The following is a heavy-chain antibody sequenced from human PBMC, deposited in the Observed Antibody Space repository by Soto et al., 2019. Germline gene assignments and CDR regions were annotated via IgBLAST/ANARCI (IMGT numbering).Heavy chain of an antibody. CDR3: ARDPAYGNVFDF. Sequence: LRLSCAASGFTFSSYWMHWVRQAPGKGLVWVSRINSDGSSTSYADSVKGRFTISRDNAKNTLYLQMNSLRAEDTAVYYCARDPAYGNVFDFWGKGTMVPVAS. J-gene: IGHJ3*01. CDR1: GFTFSSYW. D-gene: IGHD4-17*01. V-gene: IGHV3-74*01. CDR2: INSDGSST.